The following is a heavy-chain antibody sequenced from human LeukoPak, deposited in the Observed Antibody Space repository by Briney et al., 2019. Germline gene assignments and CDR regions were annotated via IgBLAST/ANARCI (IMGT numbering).Heavy chain of an antibody. Sequence: GALVKVSCKASGCTFTSYAMHWVRQAPGQRLEWMGWINAGNGNTKYSQKFQGRVTITADESTSTAYMELSSLRSEDTAVYYCARTAGYCGGDCYEFGAFDIWGQGTMVTVSS. CDR2: INAGNGNT. CDR1: GCTFTSYA. V-gene: IGHV1-3*01. D-gene: IGHD2-21*01. J-gene: IGHJ3*02. CDR3: ARTAGYCGGDCYEFGAFDI.